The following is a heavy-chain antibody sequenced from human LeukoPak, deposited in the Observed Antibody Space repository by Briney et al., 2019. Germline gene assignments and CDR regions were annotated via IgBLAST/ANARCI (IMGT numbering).Heavy chain of an antibody. D-gene: IGHD3-22*01. CDR3: AKVHLTYYYDSSGYGFQDY. V-gene: IGHV3-30*18. J-gene: IGHJ4*02. Sequence: GGSLRLSCAASGFTFSSYAIHWVRQAPGKGLEWVAVISYDGSNKYYGDSGKGRFTVSRDNSKNTVYLQMNSLRAEDTAVYYCAKVHLTYYYDSSGYGFQDYWGQGTLVTVSS. CDR2: ISYDGSNK. CDR1: GFTFSSYA.